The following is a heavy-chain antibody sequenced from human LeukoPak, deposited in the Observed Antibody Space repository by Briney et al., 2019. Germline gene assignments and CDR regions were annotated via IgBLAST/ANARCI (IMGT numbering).Heavy chain of an antibody. Sequence: GGSLRLSCAASGFTVSGHPMSWVRQAPGKGLEWVSVIYRGGNTYYADSVKGRFTISRDNAKNTLFLQMNSLRAEDTAVYYCARRGTGHGMDVWGQGTTVIVSS. J-gene: IGHJ6*02. V-gene: IGHV3-53*01. D-gene: IGHD1-1*01. CDR1: GFTVSGHP. CDR2: IYRGGNT. CDR3: ARRGTGHGMDV.